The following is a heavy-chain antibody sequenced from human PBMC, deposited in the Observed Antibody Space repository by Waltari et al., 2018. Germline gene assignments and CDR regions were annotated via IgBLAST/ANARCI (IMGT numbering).Heavy chain of an antibody. D-gene: IGHD1-20*01. CDR1: GFTFSSYG. J-gene: IGHJ4*02. Sequence: QVQLVESGGGVVQPGRSLRLSCAASGFTFSSYGMHWVRQAPGKGLEGVAVIWYDGSNKCDADSVKGRVTISRDKYKNTLYLQMQTLSAEDTAVYYCATDSYNSLGLFDYGGQGTLVAVSS. CDR3: ATDSYNSLGLFDY. CDR2: IWYDGSNK. V-gene: IGHV3-33*01.